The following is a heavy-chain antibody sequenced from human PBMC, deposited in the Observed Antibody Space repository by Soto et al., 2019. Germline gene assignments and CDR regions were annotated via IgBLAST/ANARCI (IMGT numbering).Heavy chain of an antibody. Sequence: EVQLVESGGGLVQRGGSLRLSCAASGFNVSNHYLSWVRQAPGRGLVWVSLISSSGRTFAAESAKGRFIISRDNPKNTLYLQMISLGAEDTAVYYCARSTPMTVGDAFDIWGQGTMVTVSS. V-gene: IGHV3-66*01. D-gene: IGHD3-22*01. CDR1: GFNVSNHY. CDR2: ISSSGRT. CDR3: ARSTPMTVGDAFDI. J-gene: IGHJ3*02.